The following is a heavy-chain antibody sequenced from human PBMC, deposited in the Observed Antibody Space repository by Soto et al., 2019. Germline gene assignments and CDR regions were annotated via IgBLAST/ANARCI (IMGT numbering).Heavy chain of an antibody. CDR2: ITSDSSTI. V-gene: IGHV3-48*02. Sequence: EVQLVESXXXXXQPGGSLRLSCAASGFTFSXYSINWVRQAPGKGLEWFSYITSDSSTISYADSVKGRFTVSRDNAKNSLYLQMNSLRDEDTAVYYCARVGRGVYGMDVWGQGTSVTVSS. CDR1: GFTFSXYS. D-gene: IGHD2-8*01. CDR3: ARVGRGVYGMDV. J-gene: IGHJ6*02.